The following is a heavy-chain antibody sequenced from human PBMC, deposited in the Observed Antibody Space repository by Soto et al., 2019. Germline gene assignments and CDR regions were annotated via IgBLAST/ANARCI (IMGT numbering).Heavy chain of an antibody. V-gene: IGHV3-7*03. CDR3: ARQRWLQLRYFDY. J-gene: IGHJ4*02. D-gene: IGHD5-12*01. CDR1: GLTFSNYW. Sequence: EVQLVESGGGLVQPGGSLRLSCAASGLTFSNYWMSWVRQAPGKGLEWVANIKQDGSEKYYVDSVRGRFTISRDYARNSLYLQMNGLRAEDTAVYYCARQRWLQLRYFDYWGQGTLVTVSS. CDR2: IKQDGSEK.